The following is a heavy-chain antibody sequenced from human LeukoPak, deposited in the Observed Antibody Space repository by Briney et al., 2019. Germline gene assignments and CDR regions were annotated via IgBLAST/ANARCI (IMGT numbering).Heavy chain of an antibody. CDR3: VKNNGWFHLAQ. CDR2: IKTDGSET. Sequence: GGSLRLSCAASGFNFRDHWMDWVRQAPGKGLEWVGHIKTDGSETYYLDSLRGRFSISKDNTNNALYLQMNSLRVEDTAVYYCVKNNGWFHLAQWGQGTLVTVSS. V-gene: IGHV3-7*03. J-gene: IGHJ4*02. CDR1: GFNFRDHW. D-gene: IGHD6-19*01.